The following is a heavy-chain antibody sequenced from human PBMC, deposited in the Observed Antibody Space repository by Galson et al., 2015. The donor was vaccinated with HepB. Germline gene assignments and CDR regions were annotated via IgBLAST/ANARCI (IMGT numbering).Heavy chain of an antibody. CDR1: GYTFTSYY. J-gene: IGHJ2*01. CDR2: INPSGGST. Sequence: SVKVSCKASGYTFTSYYMHWVRQAPGQGLEWMGIINPSGGSTSYAQKFQGRVTMTRDTSTSTVYMELSSLRAEDTAVYYCARGYGDYARRTWVFSSPDYWYFDLWGRGTLVTVSS. D-gene: IGHD4-17*01. CDR3: ARGYGDYARRTWVFSSPDYWYFDL. V-gene: IGHV1-46*01.